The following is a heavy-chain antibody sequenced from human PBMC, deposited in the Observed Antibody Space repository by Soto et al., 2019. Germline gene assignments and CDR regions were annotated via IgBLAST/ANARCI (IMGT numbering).Heavy chain of an antibody. D-gene: IGHD6-13*01. J-gene: IGHJ5*02. Sequence: QVQLVQSGAEVKKPGASVKVSCRASGYTFSTYDINWVRQASGQGVEWLGWMNPKSGQTGFTQKFQGRVTMAANTSMSTAYMELSSLRSEDTAVYYCARDIAPAQDWFGPWGQGTLVTVSS. CDR3: ARDIAPAQDWFGP. CDR2: MNPKSGQT. V-gene: IGHV1-8*01. CDR1: GYTFSTYD.